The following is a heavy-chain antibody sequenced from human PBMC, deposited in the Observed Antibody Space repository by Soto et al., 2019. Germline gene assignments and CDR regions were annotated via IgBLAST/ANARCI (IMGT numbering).Heavy chain of an antibody. CDR1: GFTFSSYA. V-gene: IGHV3-30-3*01. D-gene: IGHD6-19*01. Sequence: PGGSLGLSCAASGFTFSSYAMHWVRQAPGKGLEWVAVISYDGSNKYYADSVKGRFTISRDNSKNTLYLQMSSLRSEDTAVYYCAGTIAVAGNAFDIWGQGTMVTVSS. J-gene: IGHJ3*02. CDR3: AGTIAVAGNAFDI. CDR2: ISYDGSNK.